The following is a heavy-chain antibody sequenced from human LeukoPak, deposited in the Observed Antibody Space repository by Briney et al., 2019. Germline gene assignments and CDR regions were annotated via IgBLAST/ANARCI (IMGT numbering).Heavy chain of an antibody. Sequence: GGSLRLSCAASGFTFSNYWMTWVRQAPGKGLEWAANINQDGSEKYYVDSVKGRFTISRDNAENSLYLQMNSLRVEDTAVYYCAARSSGNPYFWGQGTLVTVSS. D-gene: IGHD1-26*01. J-gene: IGHJ4*02. CDR1: GFTFSNYW. V-gene: IGHV3-7*03. CDR2: INQDGSEK. CDR3: AARSSGNPYF.